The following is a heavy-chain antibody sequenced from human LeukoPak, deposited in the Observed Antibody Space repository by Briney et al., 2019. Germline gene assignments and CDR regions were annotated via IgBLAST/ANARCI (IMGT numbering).Heavy chain of an antibody. CDR3: ARGHYSSWYSPPLTHFDY. Sequence: GASVKVSCKASGYTFTGYYMHWVRQAPGQGLEWMGWINPNSGGTNYAQKFQGRVTMTRDTSISTAYMELSRLRSDDTAVYYCARGHYSSWYSPPLTHFDYWGQGTLVTVSS. J-gene: IGHJ4*02. V-gene: IGHV1-2*02. CDR1: GYTFTGYY. CDR2: INPNSGGT. D-gene: IGHD6-13*01.